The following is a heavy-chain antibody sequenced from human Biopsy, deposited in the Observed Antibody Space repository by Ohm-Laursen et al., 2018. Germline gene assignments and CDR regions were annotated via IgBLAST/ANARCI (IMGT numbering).Heavy chain of an antibody. CDR3: ARDTRWSPYGMDV. CDR1: GDSISSYY. CDR2: VYYTGST. V-gene: IGHV4-59*01. D-gene: IGHD4-23*01. J-gene: IGHJ6*02. Sequence: GTLSLTCTVSGDSISSYYWSWIRQPPGKGLEWIGYVYYTGSTDYNPSLQSRVTISVDTSKNHFSLRLRSVTPADTAIYYCARDTRWSPYGMDVWGQGTTVTVSS.